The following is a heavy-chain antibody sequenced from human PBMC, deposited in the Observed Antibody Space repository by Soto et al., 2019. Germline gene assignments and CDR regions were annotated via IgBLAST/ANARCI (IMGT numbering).Heavy chain of an antibody. CDR1: GYTFTSYA. CDR3: ARGWLDSSAWFDYWGLGTLVTVSSGKLLVASVKVSCKASGGTFSSYTTSPCCLFFDY. D-gene: IGHD6-19*01. Sequence: ASVKVSCKASGYTFTSYAMHWVRQAPGQRLEWMGWINAGNGNTKYSQKFQGRVTITRDTSASTAYMELSSLRSEDTAVYYCARGWLDSSAWFDYWGLGTLVTVSSGKLLVASVKVSCKASGGTFSSYTTSPCCLFFDYWGQGTLVTVSS. V-gene: IGHV1-3*01. CDR2: INAGNGNT. J-gene: IGHJ4*02.